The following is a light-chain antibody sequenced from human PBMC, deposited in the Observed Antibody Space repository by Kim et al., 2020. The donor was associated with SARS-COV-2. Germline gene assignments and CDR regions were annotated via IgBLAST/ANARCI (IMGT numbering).Light chain of an antibody. CDR3: QQYNNWPPWT. Sequence: SPGERATLSCRASQSVSSNLAWYQQRPGQAPRLLIYGASTRATDIPARFSGSGSGTEFTLTISSLQSEDFAIYYCQQYNNWPPWTFGQGTKWISN. CDR2: GAS. CDR1: QSVSSN. V-gene: IGKV3-15*01. J-gene: IGKJ1*01.